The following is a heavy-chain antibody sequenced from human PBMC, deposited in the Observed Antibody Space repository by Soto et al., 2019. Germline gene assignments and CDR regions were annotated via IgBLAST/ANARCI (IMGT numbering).Heavy chain of an antibody. CDR3: ARVPMGSSFYYYYGMDV. CDR1: GYTFTGYY. Sequence: QVQLVQSGAEVKKPGASVKVSCKASGYTFTGYYMHWVRQAPGQGLEWMGWINPNSGGTNYAQKFQGRVTMTRDTSISTAYMELSRLRSDDTAVYYCARVPMGSSFYYYYGMDVWAKGPRSPSP. CDR2: INPNSGGT. V-gene: IGHV1-2*02. J-gene: IGHJ6*02. D-gene: IGHD6-6*01.